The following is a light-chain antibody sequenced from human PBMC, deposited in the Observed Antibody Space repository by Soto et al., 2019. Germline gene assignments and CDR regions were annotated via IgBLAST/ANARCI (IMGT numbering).Light chain of an antibody. CDR2: GSS. V-gene: IGKV3D-15*01. J-gene: IGKJ1*01. CDR1: QSISNN. Sequence: EIAMPQSPATLSVSPGERASLSCRASQSISNNLAWYQQRRGQPPRLLIYGSSTRATDIPPRFSGSGSGTEFTLTISSLQSEDSAVYYCHHYNNWPPGTFGQGTKV. CDR3: HHYNNWPPGT.